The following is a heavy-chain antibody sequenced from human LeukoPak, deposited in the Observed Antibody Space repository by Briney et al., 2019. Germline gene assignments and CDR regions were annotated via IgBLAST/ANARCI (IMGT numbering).Heavy chain of an antibody. CDR2: IYYSGST. CDR3: ARQPDPHLPAMFTEGRFDP. Sequence: PSETLSLTCTVSGGSVSSSSYYWGWIRQPPGKGLEWIGSIYYSGSTYYNPSLKSRVTISVDTSKNQFSLKLSSVTAADTAVYYCARQPDPHLPAMFTEGRFDPWGQGTLVTVSS. D-gene: IGHD5-18*01. CDR1: GGSVSSSSYY. V-gene: IGHV4-39*01. J-gene: IGHJ5*02.